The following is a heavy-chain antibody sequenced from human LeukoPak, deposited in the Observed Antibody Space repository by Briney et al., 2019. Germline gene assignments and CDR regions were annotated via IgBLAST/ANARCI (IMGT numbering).Heavy chain of an antibody. CDR2: ISSSGSTI. J-gene: IGHJ4*02. V-gene: IGHV3-11*01. D-gene: IGHD5-18*01. CDR1: GFTFRHYY. Sequence: PGGSLRLSCAASGFTFRHYYMSWIRQAPARGLEWVSYISSSGSTIYYADSVKGRFTISRDNAKNSLYLQMNSLRAEDTAVYYCARDGYSYGLDYWGQGTLVTVSS. CDR3: ARDGYSYGLDY.